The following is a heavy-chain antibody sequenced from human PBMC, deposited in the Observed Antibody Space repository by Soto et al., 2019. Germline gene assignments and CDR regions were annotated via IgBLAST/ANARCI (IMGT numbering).Heavy chain of an antibody. CDR1: GGTFSSYA. D-gene: IGHD5-18*01. CDR2: IIPIFGTA. J-gene: IGHJ5*02. V-gene: IGHV1-69*13. CDR3: ASVSGYSYGNRPANWFDP. Sequence: SVKISCKASGGTFSSYAISWVRQAPGQGLEWMGGIIPIFGTANCAQKFQGRVTITADESTSTAYMELSSLRSGDTAVYYCASVSGYSYGNRPANWFDPWGQGTLVTVSS.